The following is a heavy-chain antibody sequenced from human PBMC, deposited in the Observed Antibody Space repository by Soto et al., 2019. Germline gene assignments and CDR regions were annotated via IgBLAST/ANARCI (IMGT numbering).Heavy chain of an antibody. CDR1: GGSFSGYY. CDR3: ARGLSSRITIFGVVIPASGYYGMDV. Sequence: SSETLSLTCAVYGGSFSGYYWSWIRQPPGKGLEWIGEINHSGSTNYNPSLKSRVTISVDTSKNQFSLKLSSVTAADTAVYYCARGLSSRITIFGVVIPASGYYGMDVWGQGTTVTVS. CDR2: INHSGST. J-gene: IGHJ6*02. D-gene: IGHD3-3*01. V-gene: IGHV4-34*01.